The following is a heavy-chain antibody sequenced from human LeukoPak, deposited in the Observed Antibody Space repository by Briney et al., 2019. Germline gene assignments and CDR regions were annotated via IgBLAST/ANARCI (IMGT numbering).Heavy chain of an antibody. CDR3: ARQIPRKYYHGSGSIYYFDY. J-gene: IGHJ4*02. Sequence: GESLKISCKGSGYSFTSYWIGWVRQMPGKGLEWMGIIYPGDSDTRYSPSFQGQVTISADKSISTAYLQWSSLKASDTAMYYCARQIPRKYYHGSGSIYYFDYWGQGTLVTVSS. CDR2: IYPGDSDT. D-gene: IGHD3-10*01. CDR1: GYSFTSYW. V-gene: IGHV5-51*01.